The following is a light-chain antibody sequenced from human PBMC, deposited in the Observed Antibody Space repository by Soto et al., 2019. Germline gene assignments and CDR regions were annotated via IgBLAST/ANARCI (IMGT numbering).Light chain of an antibody. J-gene: IGLJ2*01. CDR1: SGGIASNS. CDR2: EDN. Sequence: NFMLTQPHSVSEPPGTTVIISCTSSSGGIASNSVQWYQQRPGSAPTTVIYEDNQRPSGVPDRFSGATDGSSNSASLTISGLQTEDDADYCCQSYDSNTVVFGVGTKVTVL. V-gene: IGLV6-57*04. CDR3: QSYDSNTVV.